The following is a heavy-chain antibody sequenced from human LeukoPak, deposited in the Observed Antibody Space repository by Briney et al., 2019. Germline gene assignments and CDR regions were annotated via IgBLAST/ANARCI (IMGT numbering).Heavy chain of an antibody. CDR2: IYYSGST. V-gene: IGHV4-59*12. D-gene: IGHD5-18*01. J-gene: IGHJ5*02. CDR1: GGSIRNYY. Sequence: PSETLSLTCTVSGGSIRNYYWSWIRQPPGKGLEWIGYIYYSGSTNYNPSLKSRVTISVDTSKNQFSLKLSSVTAADTAVYYCARGGYSYGYYNPNWFDPWGQGTLVTVSS. CDR3: ARGGYSYGYYNPNWFDP.